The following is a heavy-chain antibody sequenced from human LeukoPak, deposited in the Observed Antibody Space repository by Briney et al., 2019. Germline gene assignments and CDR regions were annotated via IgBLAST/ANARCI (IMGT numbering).Heavy chain of an antibody. J-gene: IGHJ4*02. V-gene: IGHV4-39*01. CDR3: ASQKGNFDY. Sequence: SETLSLTCTVSGGSISSSGYYWGWIRQPPGKGLEWIGTIYYSGTTYYNPSLNSRVTISVDTSKMQISLNLSSVTAADTAVYYCASQKGNFDYWGRGTLVTVSS. CDR2: IYYSGTT. D-gene: IGHD3-10*01. CDR1: GGSISSSGYY.